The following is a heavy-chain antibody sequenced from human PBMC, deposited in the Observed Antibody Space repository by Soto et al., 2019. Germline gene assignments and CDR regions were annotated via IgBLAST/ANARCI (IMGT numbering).Heavy chain of an antibody. V-gene: IGHV3-23*01. CDR3: SKSVGIGCTVVSCYSFDY. CDR1: GFTFSNYA. Sequence: EVRLLESGGGLVQPGGSLRLSCAASGFTFSNYAMSWVRKAPGKGLEWVSAVSISGGSTYYADSVKGPFTISRDNCKNTPCLQMNSQRAEDTAIYYCSKSVGIGCTVVSCYSFDYWGQGTLVTVSS. CDR2: VSISGGST. D-gene: IGHD2-15*01. J-gene: IGHJ4*02.